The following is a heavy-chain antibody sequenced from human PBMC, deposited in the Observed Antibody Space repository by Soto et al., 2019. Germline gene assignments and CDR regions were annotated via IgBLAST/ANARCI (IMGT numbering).Heavy chain of an antibody. Sequence: QVQLVQSGAEVKKPGASVKVSCKASGYTFTGYYMHWVRQAPGQGLEWMGWINPNSGGTNYAQKFQGGVTMTGDTSISTAYMELSRLRSDDTAVYYCARDSGGEGGGTTEFDYWGQGTLVTVSS. CDR1: GYTFTGYY. V-gene: IGHV1-2*02. J-gene: IGHJ4*01. CDR2: INPNSGGT. D-gene: IGHD4-4*01. CDR3: ARDSGGEGGGTTEFDY.